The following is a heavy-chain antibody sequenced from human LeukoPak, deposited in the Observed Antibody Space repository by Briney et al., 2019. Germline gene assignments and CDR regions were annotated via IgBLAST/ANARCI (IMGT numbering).Heavy chain of an antibody. Sequence: SETLSLTCTVSGGSTSSYYWSWIRQPPGKGLEWIGYIYYSGRSTYYNPSLKSRVTISVDTSKNQFSLNLNSVTAADTAVYYCARRNYYDYQPWIDPWGQGTLVTVSS. D-gene: IGHD5-12*01. CDR1: GGSTSSYY. V-gene: IGHV4-59*08. J-gene: IGHJ5*02. CDR3: ARRNYYDYQPWIDP. CDR2: IYYSGRST.